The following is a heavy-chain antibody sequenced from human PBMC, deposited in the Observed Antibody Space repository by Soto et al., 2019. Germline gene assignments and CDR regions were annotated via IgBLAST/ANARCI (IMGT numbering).Heavy chain of an antibody. CDR1: GGTFSSYT. Sequence: QVQLVQSGAEVKKPGSSVTVSCKASGGTFSSYTISWVRQAPGHGLEWMGGIIPIFGTANYAQKFQGRVTITADESTSTAYMELSSLRSEGTAVYYCARGNHRWLQLWYFDLWGRGTLVTVSS. V-gene: IGHV1-69*12. D-gene: IGHD5-12*01. CDR3: ARGNHRWLQLWYFDL. CDR2: IIPIFGTA. J-gene: IGHJ2*01.